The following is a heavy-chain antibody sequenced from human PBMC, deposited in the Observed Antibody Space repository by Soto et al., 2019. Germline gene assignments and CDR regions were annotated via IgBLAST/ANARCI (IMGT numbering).Heavy chain of an antibody. D-gene: IGHD6-19*01. CDR1: GFTFYRYD. J-gene: IGHJ4*02. CDR2: ISGSGGRI. CDR3: VRRGSDTGWYFAQ. V-gene: IGHV3-23*02. Sequence: EVQLLESGGGLVQPGGSLRLSCAASGFTFYRYDMFWVRQTPRRGLEWVSFISGSGGRIEYGDFVRGRFTASRDNAEDTLSLLMNTLESDDTGVYYCVRRGSDTGWYFAQWGQGTLVVVSS.